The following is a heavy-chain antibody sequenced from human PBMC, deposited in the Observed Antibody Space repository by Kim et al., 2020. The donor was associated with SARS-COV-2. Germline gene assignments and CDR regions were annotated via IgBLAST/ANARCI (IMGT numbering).Heavy chain of an antibody. CDR1: GYSFTSYW. Sequence: GESLKISCKGSGYSFTSYWIGWVRQMPGKGLEWMGIIYPGDSDTRYSPSFQGQVTISADKSISTAYLQWSSLKASDTAMYYCARHEKPGYSSRLDAFDIWGQGTMVTVSS. V-gene: IGHV5-51*01. CDR2: IYPGDSDT. CDR3: ARHEKPGYSSRLDAFDI. D-gene: IGHD6-13*01. J-gene: IGHJ3*02.